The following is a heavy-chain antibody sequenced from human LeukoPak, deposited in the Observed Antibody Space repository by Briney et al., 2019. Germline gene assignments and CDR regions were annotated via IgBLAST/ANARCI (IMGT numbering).Heavy chain of an antibody. Sequence: GGSLRLSCAASGFTFSNAWMSWVRQAPGKGLEWVGRIKSKTDGGTTDYAAPVKGRFTISRDDSKNTLYLQMNSLKTEDTAVYYCTTDYYYDSSEDYWGQGTLVTVSS. CDR3: TTDYYYDSSEDY. V-gene: IGHV3-15*01. CDR1: GFTFSNAW. CDR2: IKSKTDGGTT. J-gene: IGHJ4*02. D-gene: IGHD3-22*01.